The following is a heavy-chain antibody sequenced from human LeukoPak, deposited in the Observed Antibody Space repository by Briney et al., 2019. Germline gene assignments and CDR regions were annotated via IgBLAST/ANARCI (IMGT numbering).Heavy chain of an antibody. J-gene: IGHJ4*02. V-gene: IGHV4-4*07. CDR1: GGSISSYY. Sequence: PSETLSLTCTVSGGSISSYYWSWIRQPAGKGLEWIGRIYTSGSTNYNPSLESRVTMSVDTSKNQFSLKLSSVTAADTAVYYCAGETDIVVVPALWGQGTLVTVSS. CDR3: AGETDIVVVPAL. CDR2: IYTSGST. D-gene: IGHD2-2*01.